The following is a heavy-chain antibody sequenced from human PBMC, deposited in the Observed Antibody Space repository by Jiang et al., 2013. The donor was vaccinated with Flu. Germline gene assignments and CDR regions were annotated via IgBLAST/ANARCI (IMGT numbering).Heavy chain of an antibody. J-gene: IGHJ4*02. CDR3: ARISAVTTSYYFDY. V-gene: IGHV2-70*11. D-gene: IGHD4-17*01. CDR1: GFSLSTSGMC. Sequence: KPTQTLTLTCTFSGFSLSTSGMCVSWIRQPPGKALEWLARIDWDDDKYYSTSLKTRLTISKDTSKNQVVLTMTNMDPVDTATYYCARISAVTTSYYFDYWGQGTLVTVSS. CDR2: IDWDDDK.